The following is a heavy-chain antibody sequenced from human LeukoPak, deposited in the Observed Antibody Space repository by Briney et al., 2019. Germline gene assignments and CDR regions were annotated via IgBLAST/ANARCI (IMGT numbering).Heavy chain of an antibody. J-gene: IGHJ3*02. CDR1: GGSITSDSYY. Sequence: PSETLSLTCTVSGGSITSDSYYWSWIRQHPGKGLEWIGYIYYTGATDYSPSLKSRVIISLDTSKNQFSLNLSSVTAADTAVYYRSRDATYFYDRSGYYYPYDAFDIWGQGTMVTVSP. CDR3: SRDATYFYDRSGYYYPYDAFDI. D-gene: IGHD3-22*01. V-gene: IGHV4-31*03. CDR2: IYYTGAT.